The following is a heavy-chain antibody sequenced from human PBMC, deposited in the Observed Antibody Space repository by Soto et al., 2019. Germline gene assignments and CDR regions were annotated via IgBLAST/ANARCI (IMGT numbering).Heavy chain of an antibody. CDR1: GFTFSSYA. J-gene: IGHJ4*02. V-gene: IGHV3-30-3*01. D-gene: IGHD3-22*01. Sequence: PGGSLRLSXAASGFTFSSYAMHWVRQAPGKGLEWVAVISYDGSNKYYADSVKGRFTISRDNSKNTLYLQMNSLRAEDTAVYYCARSNYYDSSLDYWGQGTLVTVSS. CDR3: ARSNYYDSSLDY. CDR2: ISYDGSNK.